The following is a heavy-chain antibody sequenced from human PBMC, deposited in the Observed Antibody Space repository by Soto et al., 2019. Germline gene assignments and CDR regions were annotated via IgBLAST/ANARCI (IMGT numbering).Heavy chain of an antibody. CDR2: INTDGSNT. V-gene: IGHV3-74*01. Sequence: GGSLRLSCAASGLTFNRYWMHWVRHAPGKGLVWVSHINTDGSNTNYADSVKGRYTISRDNAKSTLFLQMNSLRDEDTAVYYCAREFCSGGNCYTYYFDPWGQGIPVTVSS. CDR1: GLTFNRYW. D-gene: IGHD2-15*01. CDR3: AREFCSGGNCYTYYFDP. J-gene: IGHJ5*02.